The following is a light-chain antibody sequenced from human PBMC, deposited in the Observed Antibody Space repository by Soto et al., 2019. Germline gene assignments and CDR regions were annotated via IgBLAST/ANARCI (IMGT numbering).Light chain of an antibody. CDR1: QRVSSIY. V-gene: IGKV3-20*01. CDR2: GAS. CDR3: QQYASLLNR. J-gene: IGKJ5*01. Sequence: RATPCCRASQRVSSIYLAWYQQKPGQAPRLLIYGASSRATGIPDRFSGSGSGTDFTLTIISLQPEDFAVYYSQQYASLLNRFG.